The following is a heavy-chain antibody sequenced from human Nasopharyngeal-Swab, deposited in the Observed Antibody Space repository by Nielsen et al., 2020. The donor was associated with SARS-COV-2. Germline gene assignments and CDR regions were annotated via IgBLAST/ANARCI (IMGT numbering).Heavy chain of an antibody. CDR2: ISGSGGST. Sequence: WIRQPPGKGLEWVSAISGSGGSTYYADSVKGWFTISRDNSKNTLYLQMNSLRAEDTAVYYCAKAARITMIVVYDYWGQGTLVTVSS. D-gene: IGHD3-22*01. J-gene: IGHJ4*02. CDR3: AKAARITMIVVYDY. V-gene: IGHV3-23*01.